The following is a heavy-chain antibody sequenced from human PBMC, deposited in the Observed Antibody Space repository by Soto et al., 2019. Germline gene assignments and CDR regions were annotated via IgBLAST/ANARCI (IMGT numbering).Heavy chain of an antibody. V-gene: IGHV3-73*01. CDR3: TPRRGDDFDS. J-gene: IGHJ4*02. CDR1: GFTFSGSA. D-gene: IGHD4-17*01. Sequence: GGSLRLSCAASGFTFSGSAMHWVRQASGKGLEWVGRIRSKANSYATAYAASVKGRFTISRDDSKNTAYLQMNSLKTEDTAVYYCTPRRGDDFDSWGQGTLVTVSS. CDR2: IRSKANSYAT.